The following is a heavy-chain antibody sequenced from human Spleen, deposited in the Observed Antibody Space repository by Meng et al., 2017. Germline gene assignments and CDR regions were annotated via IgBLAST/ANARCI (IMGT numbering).Heavy chain of an antibody. V-gene: IGHV3-33*01. CDR1: GFTFSSYG. Sequence: GESLKISCAASGFTFSSYGMHWVRQAPGKGLEWVAVIWYDGSKKYYADSGKGRFTISRDNSKNTLYLQMNSLRAEDTAVYYCATSIVEVTPQYFQHWGQGTLVTVSS. CDR2: IWYDGSKK. D-gene: IGHD1-26*01. J-gene: IGHJ1*01. CDR3: ATSIVEVTPQYFQH.